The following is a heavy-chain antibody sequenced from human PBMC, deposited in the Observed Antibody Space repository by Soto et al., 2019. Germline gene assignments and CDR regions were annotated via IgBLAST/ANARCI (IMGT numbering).Heavy chain of an antibody. V-gene: IGHV3-23*01. CDR2: ISGSGGTT. Sequence: GGSLRLSCAASGFTFSKYVMNWVRQAPGKGLEWAAAISGSGGTTYYADSVKGRFTISRDNSNNTLYLQMNSLRAEDTAIYYCAKVFCTTTSCFNPLFDYWGQGTLVTVSS. CDR3: AKVFCTTTSCFNPLFDY. CDR1: GFTFSKYV. D-gene: IGHD2-2*01. J-gene: IGHJ4*02.